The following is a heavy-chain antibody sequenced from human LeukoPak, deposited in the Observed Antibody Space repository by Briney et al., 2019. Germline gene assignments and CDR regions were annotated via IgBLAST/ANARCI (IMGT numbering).Heavy chain of an antibody. CDR2: ITISGHTK. J-gene: IGHJ5*02. CDR3: AREEAVAGTRWFDP. D-gene: IGHD6-19*01. CDR1: GFDLSTYE. V-gene: IGHV3-48*03. Sequence: GGSLRLSCAASGFDLSTYEMNWVRQAPGKGLEWIADITISGHTKNYADSVKGRFTISRDNARTSLYLQMNSLRAEDTAVYYCAREEAVAGTRWFDPWGQGTLVTVSS.